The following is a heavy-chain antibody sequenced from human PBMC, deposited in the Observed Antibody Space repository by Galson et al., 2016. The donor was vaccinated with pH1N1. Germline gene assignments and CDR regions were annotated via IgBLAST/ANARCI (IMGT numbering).Heavy chain of an antibody. D-gene: IGHD1-26*01. CDR2: INQGGSRK. CDR3: ATEDYYTSLY. Sequence: SLRLSCAASGFIFSDYWMSWVRQAPGKGLEWVAKINQGGSRKYYVDSMKGRCTISRDNAENSLYLQMSSLRVEDTALYYCATEDYYTSLYWGQGILVTVSS. J-gene: IGHJ4*02. CDR1: GFIFSDYW. V-gene: IGHV3-7*01.